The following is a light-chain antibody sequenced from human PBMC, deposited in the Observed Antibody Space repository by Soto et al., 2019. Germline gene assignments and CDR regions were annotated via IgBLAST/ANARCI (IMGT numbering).Light chain of an antibody. J-gene: IGKJ5*01. V-gene: IGKV3-15*01. Sequence: EIVLTPSPGTLSLSPGERATLSCRASQSVSNNYLAWYQQKPGQAPRLLIYGASTRATGIPARFSGSGSGTEFTLTISSLQSEDFAVYYCQQYNNWLITFGQGTRLEI. CDR3: QQYNNWLIT. CDR1: QSVSNN. CDR2: GAS.